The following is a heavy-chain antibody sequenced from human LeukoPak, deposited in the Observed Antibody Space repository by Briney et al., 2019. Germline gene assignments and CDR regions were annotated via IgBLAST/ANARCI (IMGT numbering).Heavy chain of an antibody. CDR1: GFTFSSYS. D-gene: IGHD2-15*01. CDR3: ARVGMVVAAPFDY. V-gene: IGHV3-21*01. J-gene: IGHJ4*02. CDR2: ISSSSSYI. Sequence: GGSLRLSCAASGFTFSSYSMNWVSQAPGKGLEWVSSISSSSSYIYYADSVKGRFTISRDNAKNTLYLQMNSLRAEDTAVYYCARVGMVVAAPFDYWGQGTLVTVSS.